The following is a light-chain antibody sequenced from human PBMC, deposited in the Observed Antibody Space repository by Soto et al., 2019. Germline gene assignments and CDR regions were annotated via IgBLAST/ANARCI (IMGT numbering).Light chain of an antibody. CDR2: AAS. Sequence: DIQMTQSPSSLSASVGDRVTITCRASQTVSRSLNWYQQKPGRAPVLLIYAASSLQSGVPSRFSGSGSGTDFILTITSLQPEDFATYYCQQSYHTPQTFGQGTKVDIK. J-gene: IGKJ1*01. CDR1: QTVSRS. V-gene: IGKV1-39*01. CDR3: QQSYHTPQT.